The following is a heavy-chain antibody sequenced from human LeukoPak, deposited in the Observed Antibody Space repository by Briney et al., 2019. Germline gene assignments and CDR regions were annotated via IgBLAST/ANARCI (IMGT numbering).Heavy chain of an antibody. V-gene: IGHV1-2*02. D-gene: IGHD3-22*01. CDR2: INPNSGGT. CDR3: ASQNNYYDTLVLNY. J-gene: IGHJ4*02. Sequence: EASVKVSCKASGYTFTGYYMHWVRQAPGQGLEWMGWINPNSGGTNYAQKFQGRVTMTTDTSTSTAYMELRSLRSDDTAVYYCASQNNYYDTLVLNYWGQGTLVTVSS. CDR1: GYTFTGYY.